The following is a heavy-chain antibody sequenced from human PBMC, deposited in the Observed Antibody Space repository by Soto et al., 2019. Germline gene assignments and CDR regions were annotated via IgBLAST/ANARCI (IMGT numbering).Heavy chain of an antibody. V-gene: IGHV1-8*01. J-gene: IGHJ6*02. Sequence: QVQLVQSGAEVKKPGASVKVSCKASGYTFTSYDINWVRQATGQGLEGMGWMNPNSGNTGYAQKFQGRVTMTRNTSLSTAYMELSSLRSEDTAMYYCVREKPSYGMDVWGQGTTVTVSS. CDR3: VREKPSYGMDV. CDR1: GYTFTSYD. CDR2: MNPNSGNT.